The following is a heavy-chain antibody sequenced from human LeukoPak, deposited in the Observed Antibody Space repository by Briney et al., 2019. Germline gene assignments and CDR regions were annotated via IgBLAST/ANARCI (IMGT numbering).Heavy chain of an antibody. J-gene: IGHJ4*02. V-gene: IGHV4-31*03. CDR2: IYYSGST. CDR1: GGSISSGGYY. Sequence: SETLSLTCTVSGGSISSGGYYWSWIRQHPGKGLEWIGYIYYSGSTYYNPSLKSRVTISVDTSKNQCSLKLSPVTAADTAVYYCARGSIAAQIDYWGQGTLVTVSS. D-gene: IGHD6-6*01. CDR3: ARGSIAAQIDY.